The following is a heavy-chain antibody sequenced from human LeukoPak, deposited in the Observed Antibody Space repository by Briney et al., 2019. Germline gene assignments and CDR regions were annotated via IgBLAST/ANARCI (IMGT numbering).Heavy chain of an antibody. J-gene: IGHJ3*02. V-gene: IGHV4-59*01. CDR2: IYYSGST. CDR1: GGSISAYY. Sequence: PSETLSLTCTVSGGSISAYYWSWIRQPPGEGLEWIGYIYYSGSTSYNPSLKSRVTISVDTSKNQFSLKLSSVTAADTAVYYCARVEWFGELSPFDIWGQGTMVTVSS. D-gene: IGHD3-10*01. CDR3: ARVEWFGELSPFDI.